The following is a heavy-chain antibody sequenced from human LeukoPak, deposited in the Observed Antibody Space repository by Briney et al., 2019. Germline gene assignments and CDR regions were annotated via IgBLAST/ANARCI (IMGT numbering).Heavy chain of an antibody. CDR1: GGSIRSYY. V-gene: IGHV4-59*08. J-gene: IGHJ4*02. Sequence: SETLSLSCTVSGGSIRSYYWSWIRQPPGKGLECIGYIYYSGSTNYNPSLKSRVTISVDTSKNQFSLKLSSVTAADTAVYYCARLWNYYDSSGYHPHIDYWGQGTLVTVSS. CDR3: ARLWNYYDSSGYHPHIDY. CDR2: IYYSGST. D-gene: IGHD3-22*01.